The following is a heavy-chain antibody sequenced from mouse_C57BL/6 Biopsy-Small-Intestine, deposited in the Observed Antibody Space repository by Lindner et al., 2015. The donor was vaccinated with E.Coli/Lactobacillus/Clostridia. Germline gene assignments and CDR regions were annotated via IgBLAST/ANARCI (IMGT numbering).Heavy chain of an antibody. Sequence: VQLQESGAELVKPGASVKMSCKASGYTFTTYPIAWMNQNHGKSLEWIGDFHPYSDDTKYNEKFKGKATLTVEKSSNTVYLELSRLTSDDSAVYYCARRSNYDYAMDYWGQGTSVTVSS. CDR1: GYTFTTYP. CDR3: ARRSNYDYAMDY. CDR2: FHPYSDDT. D-gene: IGHD2-5*01. V-gene: IGHV1-47*01. J-gene: IGHJ4*01.